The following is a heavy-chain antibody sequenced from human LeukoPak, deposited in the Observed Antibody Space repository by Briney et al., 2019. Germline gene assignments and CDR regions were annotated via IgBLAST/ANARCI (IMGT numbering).Heavy chain of an antibody. D-gene: IGHD2-21*02. CDR2: INPSGGST. V-gene: IGHV1-46*01. CDR3: ARDSFGDLRTRFDY. CDR1: GYTFTSYY. J-gene: IGHJ4*02. Sequence: ASVKVSCKASGYTFTSYYMHWVRQAPGQGLEWMGIINPSGGSTSYAQKFQSRVTMTRDTSTSTVYMELNSLRSEDTAVYFCARDSFGDLRTRFDYWGQGTLVTVSS.